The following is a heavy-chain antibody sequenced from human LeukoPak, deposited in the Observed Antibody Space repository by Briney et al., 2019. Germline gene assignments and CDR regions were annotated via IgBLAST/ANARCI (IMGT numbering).Heavy chain of an antibody. CDR1: GGTFSSYA. Sequence: SVKVSCKASGGTFSSYAIGWVRQAPGQGLEWMGRIIPILGIANYAQKFQGRVTITADKSTSTAYMELSSLRSEDTAVYYCASPNYYDSSGYYEAFDIWGQGTMVTVSS. J-gene: IGHJ3*02. CDR3: ASPNYYDSSGYYEAFDI. CDR2: IIPILGIA. V-gene: IGHV1-69*04. D-gene: IGHD3-22*01.